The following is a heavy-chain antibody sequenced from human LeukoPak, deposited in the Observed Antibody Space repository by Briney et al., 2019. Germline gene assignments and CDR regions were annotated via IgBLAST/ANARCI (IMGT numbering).Heavy chain of an antibody. J-gene: IGHJ4*02. D-gene: IGHD3-3*01. CDR3: AKEASSYDFWSGYPYFDY. CDR2: ISGSGGST. V-gene: IGHV3-23*01. Sequence: GGSLRLSCAASGFTFSSYAMSWVRQAPGKGLEWVSAISGSGGSTYYADSVKGRFTISRDNSKNTLYLQMNSLRAEDTAVYYCAKEASSYDFWSGYPYFDYWGQGTLVTASS. CDR1: GFTFSSYA.